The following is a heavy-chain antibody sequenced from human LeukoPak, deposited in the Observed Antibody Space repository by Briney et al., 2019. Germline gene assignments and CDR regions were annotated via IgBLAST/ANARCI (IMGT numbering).Heavy chain of an antibody. CDR3: ARGRPYYDILTGPGGPFDY. D-gene: IGHD3-9*01. CDR2: INHSGST. J-gene: IGHJ4*02. V-gene: IGHV4-34*01. CDR1: GGSFSGYY. Sequence: SETLSLTCAVYGGSFSGYYWSWIRQPPGKGLEWIGEINHSGSTNYNPSLKSRVTISVDTSKNQFCLKLSSVTAADTAVYYCARGRPYYDILTGPGGPFDYWGQGTLVTVSS.